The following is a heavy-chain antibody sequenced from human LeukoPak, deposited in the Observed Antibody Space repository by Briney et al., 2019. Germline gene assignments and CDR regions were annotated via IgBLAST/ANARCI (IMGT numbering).Heavy chain of an antibody. D-gene: IGHD3-22*01. CDR3: AKDLVGAEKILPMRKFYYDSSGYQP. Sequence: GGSLRLSCAASGLTFSSYWMSWVRQAPGKGLEWVANIKEDGSEKYYVDSLKGRFTISRDNSKNTLYLQMNSLRAEDTAVYYCAKDLVGAEKILPMRKFYYDSSGYQPWGQGTLVTVSS. CDR1: GLTFSSYW. V-gene: IGHV3-7*03. CDR2: IKEDGSEK. J-gene: IGHJ5*02.